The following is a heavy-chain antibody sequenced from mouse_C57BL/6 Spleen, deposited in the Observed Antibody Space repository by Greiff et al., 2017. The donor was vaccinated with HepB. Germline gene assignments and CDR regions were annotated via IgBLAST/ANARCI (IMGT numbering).Heavy chain of an antibody. Sequence: EVKLVESGPELVKPGASVKISCKASGYTFTDYYMNWVKQSHGKSLEWIGDINPNNGGTSYNQKFKGKATLTVDKSSSTAYMELRSLTSEDSAVYYCARSNSGDYWGQGTTLTVSS. CDR1: GYTFTDYY. CDR2: INPNNGGT. CDR3: ARSNSGDY. D-gene: IGHD2-5*01. J-gene: IGHJ2*01. V-gene: IGHV1-26*01.